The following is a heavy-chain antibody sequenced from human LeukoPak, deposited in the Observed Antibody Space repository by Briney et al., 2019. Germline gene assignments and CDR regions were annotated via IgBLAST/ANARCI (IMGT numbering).Heavy chain of an antibody. CDR2: INHSGST. V-gene: IGHV4-34*01. CDR3: ARSVTTYYYDSSGYGGLDY. CDR1: GGSFSGYY. J-gene: IGHJ4*02. D-gene: IGHD3-22*01. Sequence: SETLSLTCAVYGGSFSGYYWSWIRQPPGKGLEWIGEINHSGSTNYNPSLKSRVTISVDTSKNQFSLKLSSVTAPDTAVYYCARSVTTYYYDSSGYGGLDYWGQGTLVTVSS.